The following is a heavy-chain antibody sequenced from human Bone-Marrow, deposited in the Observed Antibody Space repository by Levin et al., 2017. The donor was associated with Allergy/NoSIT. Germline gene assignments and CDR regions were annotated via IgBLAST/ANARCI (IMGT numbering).Heavy chain of an antibody. D-gene: IGHD1-14*01. CDR3: AKGSVTTSFDYDS. CDR1: GFTFSDFA. V-gene: IGHV3-23*01. Sequence: GGSLRLSCAASGFTFSDFAMSWVRQAPGKGLEWVSAISAATISTYYADSVRGRFTISRDNSKNTLSLQMNSLKAEDTAVYYCAKGSVTTSFDYDSWGRGTLVTVSS. CDR2: ISAATIST. J-gene: IGHJ4*02.